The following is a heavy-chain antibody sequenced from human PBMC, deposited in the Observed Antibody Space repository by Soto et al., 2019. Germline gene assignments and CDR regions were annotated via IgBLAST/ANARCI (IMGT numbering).Heavy chain of an antibody. V-gene: IGHV1-69*12. Sequence: QVQLVQSGAEVKKPGSSVKVSCKASGGTFSSYAISWVRQAPGQGLEWMGGIIPIFGTADYAQKFQGRVTITADESTSTAYIELSSLRSEDTALYYCATHEIGHCISASCYKGGYYYGMDVWGQGTTVTVSS. D-gene: IGHD2-2*02. CDR2: IIPIFGTA. J-gene: IGHJ6*02. CDR3: ATHEIGHCISASCYKGGYYYGMDV. CDR1: GGTFSSYA.